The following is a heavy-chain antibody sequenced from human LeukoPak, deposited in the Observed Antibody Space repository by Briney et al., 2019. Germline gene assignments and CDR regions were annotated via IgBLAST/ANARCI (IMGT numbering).Heavy chain of an antibody. D-gene: IGHD2-15*01. CDR1: GFTFSDHA. J-gene: IGHJ4*02. Sequence: GSLRLSCAAFGFTFSDHAMDWVRQAPGKGLEWVANIKQGGSEKYYVDSVKGRFTISRDNAKNSLYLQMNSLRAEDTAVYYCARGRVLVVVVAANYFDYWGQGTLVTVSS. CDR3: ARGRVLVVVVAANYFDY. V-gene: IGHV3-7*01. CDR2: IKQGGSEK.